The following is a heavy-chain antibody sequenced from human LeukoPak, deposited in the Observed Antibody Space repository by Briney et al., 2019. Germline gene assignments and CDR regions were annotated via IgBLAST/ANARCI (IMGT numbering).Heavy chain of an antibody. Sequence: SETLSLTCTVSSGSISSGAYYWGWIRQPPGKGLEWVGSIYHCGSTFYNPSLKGRVTISVDTSKNQFYLKLTSVTAADTAVFFCAREEFGTACFDSWGQGTLVTVSS. CDR1: SGSISSGAYY. D-gene: IGHD1-7*01. CDR2: IYHCGST. J-gene: IGHJ4*02. V-gene: IGHV4-39*07. CDR3: AREEFGTACFDS.